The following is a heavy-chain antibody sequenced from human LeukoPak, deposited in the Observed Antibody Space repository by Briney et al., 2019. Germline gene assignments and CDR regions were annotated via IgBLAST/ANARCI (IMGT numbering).Heavy chain of an antibody. V-gene: IGHV3-23*01. CDR1: GFTFSSYA. CDR2: MSDSGDRT. J-gene: IGHJ4*02. CDR3: AKEIGASLPFDY. Sequence: GGSLRLSCAASGFTFSSYAMSWVRQAPGKGLEWVSAMSDSGDRTYYADSVKGRFTISRDNSKNTLYLQMNSLRAEDTAVYYCAKEIGASLPFDYWGQGTLVTVSS. D-gene: IGHD3-16*01.